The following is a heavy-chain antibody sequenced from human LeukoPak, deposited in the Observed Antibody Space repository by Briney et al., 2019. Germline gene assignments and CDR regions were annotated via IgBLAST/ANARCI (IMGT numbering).Heavy chain of an antibody. Sequence: GGSLRLSCAASGFTVSSNYMSWVRQAPGKGLEWVSVIYSGGSTYYADSVKGRFTISRDNSKNTLYLQMNSLRAEDTAVYYCARGGSSGWYLDAFDIWGQGTMVTVSS. CDR1: GFTVSSNY. CDR3: ARGGSSGWYLDAFDI. J-gene: IGHJ3*02. V-gene: IGHV3-53*01. CDR2: IYSGGST. D-gene: IGHD6-19*01.